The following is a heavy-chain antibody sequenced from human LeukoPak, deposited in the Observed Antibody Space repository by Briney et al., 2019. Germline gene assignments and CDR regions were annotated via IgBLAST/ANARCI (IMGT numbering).Heavy chain of an antibody. CDR1: GYTFTTYY. J-gene: IGHJ4*02. CDR2: INPSGGST. V-gene: IGHV1-46*01. CDR3: ARGDFWSGSFDY. D-gene: IGHD3-3*01. Sequence: ASVKVSCKASGYTFTTYYMHWVRQAPGQGLEWMGIINPSGGSTSHAQKFQGRVTITTDESTSTAYMELSSLRSEDTAVYYCARGDFWSGSFDYWGQGTLVTVSS.